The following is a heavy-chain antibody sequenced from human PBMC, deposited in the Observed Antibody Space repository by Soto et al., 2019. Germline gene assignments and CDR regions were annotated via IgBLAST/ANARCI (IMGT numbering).Heavy chain of an antibody. CDR1: GYTFTSYD. CDR2: MNPNSGNT. CDR3: ARGPTIFGVVRYYYYYMDV. J-gene: IGHJ6*03. D-gene: IGHD3-3*01. V-gene: IGHV1-8*01. Sequence: QVQLVQSGAEVKKPGASVKVSCKASGYTFTSYDITWVRQATGQGLEWMGWMNPNSGNTGYAQKFQARVTMTRNTTISTAYMALSRLGSEDTAVYYCARGPTIFGVVRYYYYYMDVWGKGTTVTVSS.